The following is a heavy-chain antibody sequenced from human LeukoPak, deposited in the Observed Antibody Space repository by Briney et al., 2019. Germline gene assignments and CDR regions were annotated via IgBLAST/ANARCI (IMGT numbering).Heavy chain of an antibody. V-gene: IGHV1-24*01. J-gene: IGHJ4*02. D-gene: IGHD3-10*01. CDR1: GYTLTELS. CDR2: FDPEDGET. CDR3: ATHLGRYGSGSYYPDY. Sequence: GASVKVSCKVSGYTLTELSMHWVRQAPGKGLEWMGGFDPEDGETIYAQKFQGRVTMTEDTSTDTAYMELSSLRSEDTAVYYCATHLGRYGSGSYYPDYWGQGTLVTVSS.